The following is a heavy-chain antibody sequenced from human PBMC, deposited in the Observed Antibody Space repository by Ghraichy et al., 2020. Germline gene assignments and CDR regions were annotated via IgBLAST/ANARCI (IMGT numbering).Heavy chain of an antibody. D-gene: IGHD5-24*01. CDR1: GFTFSSYT. CDR2: IRYDGSNK. V-gene: IGHV3-30*02. Sequence: GESLNISCAASGFTFSSYTMSWVRQAPGTGLERVAFIRYDGSNKYYADSVKGRFTISRDNSKNTLYLQMNSLRAEDTAVYYCAKDGLRRDVYKAQAMGYWGQGTLFTVSS. CDR3: AKDGLRRDVYKAQAMGY. J-gene: IGHJ4*02.